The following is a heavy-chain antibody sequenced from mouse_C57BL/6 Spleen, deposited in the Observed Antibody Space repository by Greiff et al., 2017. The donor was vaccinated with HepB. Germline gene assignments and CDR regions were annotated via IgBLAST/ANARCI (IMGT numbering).Heavy chain of an antibody. V-gene: IGHV1-61*01. J-gene: IGHJ3*01. CDR2: IYPSDSET. CDR1: GYTFTSYW. Sequence: VQLQQPGAELVRPGSSVKLSCKASGYTFTSYWMDWVKQRPGQGLEWIGNIYPSDSETHYNQKFKDKATLTVDKSSSTAYMQLSSLTSEDSAVYYCARGTAQALFAYWGQGTLVTVSA. CDR3: ARGTAQALFAY. D-gene: IGHD3-2*02.